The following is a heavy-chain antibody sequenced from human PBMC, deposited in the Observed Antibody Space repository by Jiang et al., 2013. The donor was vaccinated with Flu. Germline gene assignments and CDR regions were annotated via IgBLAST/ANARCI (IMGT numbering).Heavy chain of an antibody. Sequence: GSGLVKPSETLSLTCAVYGGSFSGYYWSWIRQPPGKGLEWIGEINHSGSTNYNPSLKSRVTISVDTSKNQFSLKLSSVTAADTAVYYCARGAVTTRDFDYWGQGTLVTVSS. J-gene: IGHJ4*02. D-gene: IGHD4-17*01. V-gene: IGHV4-34*01. CDR1: GGSFSGYY. CDR2: INHSGST. CDR3: ARGAVTTRDFDY.